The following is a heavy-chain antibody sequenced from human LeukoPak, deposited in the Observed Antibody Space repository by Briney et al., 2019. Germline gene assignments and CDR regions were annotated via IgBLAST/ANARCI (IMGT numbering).Heavy chain of an antibody. V-gene: IGHV3-7*02. CDR3: ASLARRVYVEYYFDY. J-gene: IGHJ4*02. CDR1: GFAFSNYW. Sequence: GGSLRLSCAASGFAFSNYWMTWVRQAPGKGLEWVADMNQDGSQKYYVDSVKGRFTISRDNAKNSLYLQMNSLRAEDTAMYYCASLARRVYVEYYFDYWGQGTLVTVSS. D-gene: IGHD2-8*01. CDR2: MNQDGSQK.